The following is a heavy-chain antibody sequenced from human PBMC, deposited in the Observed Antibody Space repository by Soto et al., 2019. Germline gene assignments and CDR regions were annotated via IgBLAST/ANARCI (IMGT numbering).Heavy chain of an antibody. CDR3: ARANSPYLYSSGRKWFDP. CDR2: INHSGST. Sequence: QVQLQQWGAGLLKPSETLSLTCAVYGGSFSGYYWSWLRQPPGKGLEWIGEINHSGSTNYNPSLKRRVTVSVDPAQNQCSLKLGSVTAAYTAVYSCARANSPYLYSSGRKWFDPWGQGTLVTVAS. J-gene: IGHJ5*02. CDR1: GGSFSGYY. D-gene: IGHD6-25*01. V-gene: IGHV4-34*01.